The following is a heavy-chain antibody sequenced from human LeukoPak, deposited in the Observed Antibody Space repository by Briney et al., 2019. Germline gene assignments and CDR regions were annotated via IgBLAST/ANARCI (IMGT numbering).Heavy chain of an antibody. J-gene: IGHJ4*02. D-gene: IGHD1-14*01. CDR2: INPNSGGT. CDR1: GYTFTDYY. V-gene: IGHV1-2*02. CDR3: ARGSRTGTGNGDY. Sequence: GASVKVSCKASGYTFTDYYMHWVRQAPGQGLEWMGWINPNSGGTNYAQKFQGRVTVTRDTSISTAYMELSRLRSDDTAVYYCARGSRTGTGNGDYWGQGTLVTVSS.